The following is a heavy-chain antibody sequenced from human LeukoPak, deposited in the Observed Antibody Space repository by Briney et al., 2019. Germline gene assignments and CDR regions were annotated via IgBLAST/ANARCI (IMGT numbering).Heavy chain of an antibody. CDR2: FDPVDGET. V-gene: IGHV1-24*01. D-gene: IGHD3-16*02. CDR3: ATVTITFGGVIVNNWFDP. CDR1: GYTLTELS. J-gene: IGHJ5*02. Sequence: ASVKVSCKVSGYTLTELSMHWVRQVPGKGLEWMGGFDPVDGETIYAQKFQGRVTMTEDTSTDTAYMELSSLRSEDTAVYYCATVTITFGGVIVNNWFDPWGQGTLVTVSS.